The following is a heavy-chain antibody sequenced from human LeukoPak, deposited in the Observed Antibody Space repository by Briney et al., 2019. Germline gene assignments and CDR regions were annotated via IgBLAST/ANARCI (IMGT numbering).Heavy chain of an antibody. V-gene: IGHV1-18*04. Sequence: ASVKVSCKASGYTFTGYYMHWVRQAPGQGLEWMGWISAYNGNTNYAQKLQGRVTMTTDTSTSTAYMELRSLRSDDTAVYYCARLTTPDNWFDPWGQGTLVTVSS. CDR2: ISAYNGNT. D-gene: IGHD4-17*01. CDR3: ARLTTPDNWFDP. CDR1: GYTFTGYY. J-gene: IGHJ5*02.